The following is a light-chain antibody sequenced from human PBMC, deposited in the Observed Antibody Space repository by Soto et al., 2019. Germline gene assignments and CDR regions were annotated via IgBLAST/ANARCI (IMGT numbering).Light chain of an antibody. CDR1: SSDVGGYNY. V-gene: IGLV2-14*03. CDR3: SSKTGTSTLSLYV. CDR2: DVS. J-gene: IGLJ1*01. Sequence: QSVLTQPASVSGSPGQSITISCTGTSSDVGGYNYVSWYQHHPGKAPKLMIYDVSNRPSGVSNRFSGSKSGNTASLIISGLKAEDGFFFYGSSKTGTSTLSLYVSEPGTRV.